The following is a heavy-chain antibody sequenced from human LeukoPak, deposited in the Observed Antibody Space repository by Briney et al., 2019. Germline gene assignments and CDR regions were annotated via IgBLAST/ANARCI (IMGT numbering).Heavy chain of an antibody. CDR1: GGSINSGGYY. J-gene: IGHJ4*02. D-gene: IGHD1-26*01. CDR2: IYYSGST. Sequence: SETLSLTCTVSGGSINSGGYYWSWIRQPPGKGPEWIGYIYYSGSTYYNPSLKSRVTISVDTSKNQFSLKLSSVTAADTAVYYCARDTGWELSGVDYWGQGTLVTVSS. CDR3: ARDTGWELSGVDY. V-gene: IGHV4-30-2*01.